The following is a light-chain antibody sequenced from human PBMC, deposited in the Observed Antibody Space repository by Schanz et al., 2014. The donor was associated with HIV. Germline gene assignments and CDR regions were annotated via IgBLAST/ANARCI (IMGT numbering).Light chain of an antibody. CDR3: SSYTTSGSLV. J-gene: IGLJ3*02. V-gene: IGLV2-14*03. CDR1: SSDVGGYDL. Sequence: QSALTQPASVSGSPGQSITISCTGTSSDVGGYDLVSWYQQHPGKAPKLMIYDVTNRPSGVSNRFSGSKSGNTASLTISGLQAEDEADYYCSSYTTSGSLVFGGGTKLTVL. CDR2: DVT.